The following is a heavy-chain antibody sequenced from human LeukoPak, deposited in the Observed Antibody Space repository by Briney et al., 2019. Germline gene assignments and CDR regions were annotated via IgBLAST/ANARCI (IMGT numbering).Heavy chain of an antibody. D-gene: IGHD6-13*01. CDR2: INHSGST. CDR3: ARGCPGGYSSSWYYYFDY. Sequence: NASETLSLTCAVYGGSFSGYYWSWIRQPPGKGLEWIGEINHSGSTNYNPSLKSRVTISVDTSKNQFSLKLNSVTAADTAVYYCARGCPGGYSSSWYYYFDYCGQGTLVTVSS. J-gene: IGHJ4*02. CDR1: GGSFSGYY. V-gene: IGHV4-34*01.